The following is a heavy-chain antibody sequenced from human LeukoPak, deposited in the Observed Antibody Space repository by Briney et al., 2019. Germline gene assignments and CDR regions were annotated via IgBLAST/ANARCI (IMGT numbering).Heavy chain of an antibody. CDR3: ARVSTVWFGELPRSNWFDP. J-gene: IGHJ5*02. CDR2: INPSGGST. Sequence: ASVKVSCKASGYTFTSYYMHWVRQAPGQGLEWMGIINPSGGSTSYAQKFQGRVTMTRDMSTSTVYMELSSLRSEDTAVYYCARVSTVWFGELPRSNWFDPWGQGTLVTVSS. D-gene: IGHD3-10*01. CDR1: GYTFTSYY. V-gene: IGHV1-46*01.